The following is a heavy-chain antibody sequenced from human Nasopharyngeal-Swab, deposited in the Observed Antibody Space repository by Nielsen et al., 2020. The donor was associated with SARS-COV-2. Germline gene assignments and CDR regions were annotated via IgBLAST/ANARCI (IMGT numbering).Heavy chain of an antibody. CDR1: GFTFSSYA. J-gene: IGHJ6*03. V-gene: IGHV3-30*04. Sequence: GGSLRLSCAASGFTFSSYAMHWVRQAPGKGLEWVAVISYDGSNKYYADSVKGRFTISRDNSKNTLYLQMNSLRAEDTAVYYCASPLGFDWLQHVDYYYYMDVWGKGTTVTVSS. D-gene: IGHD3-9*01. CDR2: ISYDGSNK. CDR3: ASPLGFDWLQHVDYYYYMDV.